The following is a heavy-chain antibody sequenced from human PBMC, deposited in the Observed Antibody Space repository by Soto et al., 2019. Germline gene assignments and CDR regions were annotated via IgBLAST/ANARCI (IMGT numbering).Heavy chain of an antibody. V-gene: IGHV3-23*01. CDR3: AKIESRFFYDSTGYYPFDY. J-gene: IGHJ4*02. CDR2: LSGSGVST. Sequence: GGSLRLSCVASGFPFSNYAMTWVRQAPGKGLEWVSALSGSGVSTYNADSVMGRFTISRDNSKNTVNLKIKSLRAEDTAVYYCAKIESRFFYDSTGYYPFDYWGQGTLVTVSS. D-gene: IGHD3-22*01. CDR1: GFPFSNYA.